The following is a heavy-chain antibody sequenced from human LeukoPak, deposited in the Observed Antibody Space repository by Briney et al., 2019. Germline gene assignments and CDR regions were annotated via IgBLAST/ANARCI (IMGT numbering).Heavy chain of an antibody. J-gene: IGHJ5*02. CDR1: GFTFSSYG. Sequence: GETLRLSCAASGFTFSSYGMSWVRQAPGKGLEWVSAISDSGGRTYYADSVKGRFTISRDNPKNTLYLQMNSLRAEDTAAYYCAKAFPRYAPSFEPWGQGTLVTVSS. V-gene: IGHV3-23*01. CDR2: ISDSGGRT. CDR3: AKAFPRYAPSFEP. D-gene: IGHD2-8*01.